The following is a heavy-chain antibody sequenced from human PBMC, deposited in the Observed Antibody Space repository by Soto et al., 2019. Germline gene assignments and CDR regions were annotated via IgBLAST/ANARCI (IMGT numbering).Heavy chain of an antibody. J-gene: IGHJ4*02. CDR1: GYTFTSYG. Sequence: ASVKVSCKASGYTFTSYGISWVRQAPGQGLEWMGWISAYNGNTKYAQKIQGRVTITRDTSASTAYMELSSLRSEDTAVYYCARGGPPIDYWGQGTLVT. V-gene: IGHV1-18*01. D-gene: IGHD3-10*01. CDR2: ISAYNGNT. CDR3: ARGGPPIDY.